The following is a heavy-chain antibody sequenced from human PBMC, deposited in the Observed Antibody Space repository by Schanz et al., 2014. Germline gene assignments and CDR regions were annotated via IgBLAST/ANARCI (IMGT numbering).Heavy chain of an antibody. CDR2: ISDSGDTA. Sequence: DVQLLESGGGLVQPGGSLRLSCAASGFTFTNYAMSWVRQAPGKGLEWVSLISDSGDTAYYADSVKGRFTISRDNFKGARYLQMSSLRAEDTAVYYCAKSLEACPGGRCSRGYFDYWGQGTLVTVSS. CDR3: AKSLEACPGGRCSRGYFDY. J-gene: IGHJ4*02. D-gene: IGHD2-8*02. CDR1: GFTFTNYA. V-gene: IGHV3-23*01.